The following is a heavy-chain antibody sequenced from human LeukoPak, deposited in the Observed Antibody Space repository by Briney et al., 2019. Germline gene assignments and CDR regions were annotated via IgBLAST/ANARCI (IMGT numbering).Heavy chain of an antibody. CDR2: IKSKTDGGTT. CDR3: TTDYRRVVIKARNAFDI. Sequence: GGPLTLSCTASGFTFSNAWMSWVRQAPGKGLEGVGRIKSKTDGGTTDYAAPVKGRFTISRDDSKNTLYLRMNSLKTEDTAVYYCTTDYRRVVIKARNAFDIWGQGTMVTVSS. V-gene: IGHV3-15*01. CDR1: GFTFSNAW. D-gene: IGHD3-22*01. J-gene: IGHJ3*02.